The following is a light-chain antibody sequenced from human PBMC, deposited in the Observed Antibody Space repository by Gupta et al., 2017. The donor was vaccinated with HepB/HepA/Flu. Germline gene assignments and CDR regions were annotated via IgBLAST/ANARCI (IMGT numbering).Light chain of an antibody. Sequence: QSALTQSASVSGSPGQSITISCTGTSSDVGTYNLVSWYQQHPGKAPKLIIYEVNNRPSGVSDRFSGSKSGNTASLTISGLQAEDEADYHCCSYAGTSTYVVFGGGTKLAVL. CDR2: EVN. J-gene: IGLJ2*01. V-gene: IGLV2-23*02. CDR3: CSYAGTSTYVV. CDR1: SSDVGTYNL.